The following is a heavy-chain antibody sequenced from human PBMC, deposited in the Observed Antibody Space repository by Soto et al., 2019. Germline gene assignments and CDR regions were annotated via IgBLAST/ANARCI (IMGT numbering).Heavy chain of an antibody. CDR2: IKSNSNGETT. J-gene: IGHJ4*02. D-gene: IGHD6-13*01. CDR3: ASPEGWAQAAKGY. Sequence: VQLVESGGGSVEPGGSLRLSCTTAGFTFADAWMNWIRQTPGMGLEWVGRIKSNSNGETTDYAAAVKGRFTISRDDAGRTVYVEMASLKTEDTGVYYCASPEGWAQAAKGYWGQGALFTVSS. CDR1: GFTFADAW. V-gene: IGHV3-15*07.